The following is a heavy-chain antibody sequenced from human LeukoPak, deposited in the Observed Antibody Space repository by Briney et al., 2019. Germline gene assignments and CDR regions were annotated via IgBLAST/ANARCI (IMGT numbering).Heavy chain of an antibody. D-gene: IGHD3-22*01. V-gene: IGHV1-24*01. Sequence: ASVKVSCKVSGYTLTELSMHWVRQAPGKGLEWMGGFDPEDGETIYAQKFQGRVTMTEDTSTDTAYMELSSLRSEDTAVYYCATETPILYYYDSSAWYWGQGTLVTVSS. J-gene: IGHJ4*02. CDR2: FDPEDGET. CDR1: GYTLTELS. CDR3: ATETPILYYYDSSAWY.